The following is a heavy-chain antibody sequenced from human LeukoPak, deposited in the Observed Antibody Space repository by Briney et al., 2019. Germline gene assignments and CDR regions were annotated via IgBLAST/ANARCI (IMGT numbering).Heavy chain of an antibody. D-gene: IGHD3-10*01. CDR2: ISGSGGST. J-gene: IGHJ4*02. CDR3: AKGSTMVRGPWSY. V-gene: IGHV3-23*01. Sequence: GGSLRLSCAASGFTFSSYAMSWVRQAPGKGLEWVSAISGSGGSTYYADSVKGRFTISRDNSKNTLYLRMNSLRAEDTAVYYCAKGSTMVRGPWSYWGQGTLVTVSS. CDR1: GFTFSSYA.